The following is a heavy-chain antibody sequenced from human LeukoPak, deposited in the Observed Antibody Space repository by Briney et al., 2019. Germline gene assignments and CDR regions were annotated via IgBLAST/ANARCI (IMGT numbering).Heavy chain of an antibody. CDR3: ARDRRGGTGTTSDWYFDL. CDR2: ISSSSSYI. CDR1: GFAFSSYS. J-gene: IGHJ2*01. Sequence: PGGSLRLSCAASGFAFSSYSMNWVRQAPGKGLEWVSSISSSSSYIYYADPVKGRFTISRDNAKNSLYLQMNSLRAEDTAVYYCARDRRGGTGTTSDWYFDLWGRGTLVTVSS. V-gene: IGHV3-21*01. D-gene: IGHD1-7*01.